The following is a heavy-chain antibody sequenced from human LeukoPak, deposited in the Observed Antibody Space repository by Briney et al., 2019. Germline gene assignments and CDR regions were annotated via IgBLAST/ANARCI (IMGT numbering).Heavy chain of an antibody. Sequence: GGSLRLSCAASGFSVSNNYMNWVRQAPGKGLEWVSLIYSGTYYADSVKGRFTISRDNSKNTLYLQMNSLRAEDTAVYYCARASRDGYNRGMDYWGQGTLVTVSS. V-gene: IGHV3-66*01. CDR1: GFSVSNNY. CDR2: IYSGT. CDR3: ARASRDGYNRGMDY. J-gene: IGHJ4*02. D-gene: IGHD5-24*01.